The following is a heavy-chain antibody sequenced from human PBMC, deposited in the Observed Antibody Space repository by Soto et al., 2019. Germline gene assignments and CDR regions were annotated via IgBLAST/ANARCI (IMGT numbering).Heavy chain of an antibody. CDR1: GFTFSSYA. Sequence: PGGSLRLSCAASGFTFSSYAMHWVRQAPGKGLEWVAVISYDGSNKYYADSVKGRFTISRDNSKNTLYLQMNSLRAEDTAVYYCARALENYYDSSGYSYWGQGTLVTV. D-gene: IGHD3-22*01. CDR2: ISYDGSNK. CDR3: ARALENYYDSSGYSY. V-gene: IGHV3-30-3*01. J-gene: IGHJ4*02.